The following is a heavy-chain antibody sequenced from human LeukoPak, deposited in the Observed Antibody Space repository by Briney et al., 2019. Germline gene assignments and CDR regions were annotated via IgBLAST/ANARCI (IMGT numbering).Heavy chain of an antibody. Sequence: GASVKVSCKASGYTFTDYYMHWVRQAPGQGLEWMGWINPNSGGTNYAQKFQGRVTMSRDTSTSAAYMELSRLRSDGTAVYYCARAAVVTGSTETFDPWGQGTLVTVSS. CDR1: GYTFTDYY. D-gene: IGHD2-8*02. CDR2: INPNSGGT. CDR3: ARAAVVTGSTETFDP. V-gene: IGHV1-2*02. J-gene: IGHJ5*02.